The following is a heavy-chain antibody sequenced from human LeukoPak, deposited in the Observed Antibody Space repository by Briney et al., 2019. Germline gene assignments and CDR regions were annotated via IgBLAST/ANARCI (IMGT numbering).Heavy chain of an antibody. CDR2: ISYDGSNK. D-gene: IGHD6-13*01. CDR1: GFTFRSYD. V-gene: IGHV3-30*18. J-gene: IGHJ2*01. Sequence: GGSLRLSCAASGFTFRSYDMHWVRQAPGKGLQWVAVISYDGSNKYHTGSVKGRFTISRDNSKNTLYLQMNSLRAEDTAVYYCAKDSEIAAAGSYWYFDLWGRGTLVTVSS. CDR3: AKDSEIAAAGSYWYFDL.